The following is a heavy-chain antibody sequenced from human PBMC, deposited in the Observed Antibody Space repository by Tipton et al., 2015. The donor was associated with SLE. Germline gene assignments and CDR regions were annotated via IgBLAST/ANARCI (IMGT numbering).Heavy chain of an antibody. CDR1: GGSLSTSSYY. D-gene: IGHD3-9*01. CDR3: ARTPRYYDMLTSYYMPPDY. CDR2: AYDSEST. V-gene: IGHV4-39*07. Sequence: TLSLTCTVSGGSLSTSSYYWGWIRQPPGKGLEWIGTAYDSESTYYNPSLKSRVTISVDTSKNQFSLKLSSVTAADTAVYYCARTPRYYDMLTSYYMPPDYWGQGTRVTVSS. J-gene: IGHJ4*02.